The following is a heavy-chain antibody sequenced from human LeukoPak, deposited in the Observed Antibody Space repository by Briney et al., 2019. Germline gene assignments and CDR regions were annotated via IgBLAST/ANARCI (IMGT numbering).Heavy chain of an antibody. Sequence: QPGGSLRLSCAASGFTFSTYAMSWVRQAPGKGLQWVSAVSSSGGSTYYADSVKGRFTISRDNSKNTLYLQMNSLRAEDTAVYYCAKRGMTTIKEGFDYWGQGTLVTVSS. V-gene: IGHV3-23*01. CDR2: VSSSGGST. CDR1: GFTFSTYA. D-gene: IGHD5-24*01. J-gene: IGHJ4*02. CDR3: AKRGMTTIKEGFDY.